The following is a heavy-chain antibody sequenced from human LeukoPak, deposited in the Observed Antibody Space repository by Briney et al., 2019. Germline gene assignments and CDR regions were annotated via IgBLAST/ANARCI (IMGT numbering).Heavy chain of an antibody. CDR3: ARVGVYSGSYYQVADNYYYYMDV. CDR2: INHSGST. Sequence: PSETLSLTCAVYGGSFSGYYWSWIRQPPGKGLEWIGEINHSGSTNYNPSLKSRVTISVDTSKNQFSLKLSSVTAADTAVYYCARVGVYSGSYYQVADNYYYYMDVWGKGTTVTVSS. J-gene: IGHJ6*03. V-gene: IGHV4-34*01. D-gene: IGHD1-26*01. CDR1: GGSFSGYY.